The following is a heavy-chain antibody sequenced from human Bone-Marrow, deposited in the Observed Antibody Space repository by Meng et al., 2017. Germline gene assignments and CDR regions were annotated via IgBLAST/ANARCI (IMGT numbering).Heavy chain of an antibody. D-gene: IGHD4-23*01. CDR3: ARGVASPIFSTVVTPAFDY. CDR1: GGSFSGYY. J-gene: IGHJ4*02. CDR2: INHSGST. V-gene: IGHV4-34*01. Sequence: QVRLKQWGAGLFQPSGTPPPTWAFYGGSFSGYYWSRIRQPPGKGLEWIGEINHSGSTNYNPSLKSRVTISVDTSKNQFSLKLSSVTAADTAVYYCARGVASPIFSTVVTPAFDYWGQGTLVTVSS.